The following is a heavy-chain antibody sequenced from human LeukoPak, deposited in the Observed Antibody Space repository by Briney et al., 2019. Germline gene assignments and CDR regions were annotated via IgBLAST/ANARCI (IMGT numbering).Heavy chain of an antibody. Sequence: GGPLRLSCSASGFTFSSYAMHWVRQAPGKGLEYVSSISSNGGSTYYADSVNGRFTISRDNSKNTLFLQMSSLRTEDTAVYYCASPYSGYDYNFDHWGQGTLVTVSS. CDR2: ISSNGGST. J-gene: IGHJ4*02. CDR1: GFTFSSYA. V-gene: IGHV3-64D*06. CDR3: ASPYSGYDYNFDH. D-gene: IGHD5-12*01.